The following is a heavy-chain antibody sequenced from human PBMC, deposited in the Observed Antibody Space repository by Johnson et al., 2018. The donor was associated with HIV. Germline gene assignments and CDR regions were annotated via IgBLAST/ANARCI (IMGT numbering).Heavy chain of an antibody. CDR1: GFTFSHYA. CDR2: IQFDGSHK. D-gene: IGHD1-26*01. CDR3: AKSTWELRHLDAFDI. V-gene: IGHV3-30*02. Sequence: QVQLVESGGGVVQPGRSLRLSCAASGFTFSHYAVHWVRQAPGKGLEWVTFIQFDGSHKYSADSVKGRFTISRDNSKNTLYLQMNSLRAEDTAVYYCAKSTWELRHLDAFDIWGQGTMVTVSS. J-gene: IGHJ3*02.